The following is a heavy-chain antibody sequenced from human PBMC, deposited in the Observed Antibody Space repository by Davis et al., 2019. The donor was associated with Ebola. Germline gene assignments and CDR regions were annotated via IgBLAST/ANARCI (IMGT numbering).Heavy chain of an antibody. CDR3: AHSYPRFDF. V-gene: IGHV3-7*03. D-gene: IGHD2-15*01. CDR1: GFTFSNWW. J-gene: IGHJ4*02. Sequence: GESLKISCAASGFTFSNWWMSWVRQTPGTGLEWVANIKQDGSEKQYVDFVKGRFTISRDNSKNTLYLQMNSLRVEDTAVYYCAHSYPRFDFWGQGTLVTVSS. CDR2: IKQDGSEK.